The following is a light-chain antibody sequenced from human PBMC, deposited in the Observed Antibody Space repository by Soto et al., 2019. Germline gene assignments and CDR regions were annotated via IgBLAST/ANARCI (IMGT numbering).Light chain of an antibody. Sequence: SLLTQPASVSRSPGQSITVSYNGTSSDVGNYNFVSWYQQHPGKAPKLMIYEVSKRPSGVSNRFSGSKSGNTASLTISGLQAEDEADYYCCSYAGSNIPLIFGTGTKVTVL. CDR2: EVS. CDR3: CSYAGSNIPLI. J-gene: IGLJ1*01. V-gene: IGLV2-23*02. CDR1: SSDVGNYNF.